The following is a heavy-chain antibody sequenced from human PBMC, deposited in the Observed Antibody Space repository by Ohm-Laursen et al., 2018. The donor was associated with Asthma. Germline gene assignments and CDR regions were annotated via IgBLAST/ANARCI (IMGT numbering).Heavy chain of an antibody. D-gene: IGHD1-26*01. CDR2: IYYSGST. CDR3: ARLGVFEPGATTDY. J-gene: IGHJ4*02. V-gene: IGHV4-59*01. CDR1: GGSISSYY. Sequence: GTLSLTCTVSGGSISSYYWSWIRQPPGKGLEWIGYIYYSGSTNYNPSLKSRVTISVDTSKNRFSLKLSSVTAADTAVYYCARLGVFEPGATTDYWGQGTLVTVSS.